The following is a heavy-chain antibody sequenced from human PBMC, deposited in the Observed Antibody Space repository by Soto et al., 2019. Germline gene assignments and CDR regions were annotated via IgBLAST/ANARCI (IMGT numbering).Heavy chain of an antibody. D-gene: IGHD2-15*01. V-gene: IGHV3-15*01. CDR1: GFTFSNAW. J-gene: IGHJ3*02. CDR3: TTGLYCSGGIGYAHDAFDI. CDR2: IKSKTDGGTT. Sequence: EVQLVESGGGLVKPGGSLRLSCAASGFTFSNAWMSWVRQAPGKGLEWVGRIKSKTDGGTTDYAAPVKGRFTISRDESKNTLYVLMDSLKTEDTAVYDCTTGLYCSGGIGYAHDAFDIWGQGTMVTVSS.